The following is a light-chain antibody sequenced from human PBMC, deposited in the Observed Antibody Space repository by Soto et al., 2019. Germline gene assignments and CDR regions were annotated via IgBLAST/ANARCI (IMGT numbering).Light chain of an antibody. CDR2: KND. CDR3: AAWDDSLNGYYV. Sequence: SVLIQPPSASGTPGQRVTISCSGSSPNIGSNFVYWYQQLPGTSPKRLIYKNDQRPSGVPDRFSASKSGTSASLAISGLRSDDEADYYCAAWDDSLNGYYVFGTGTKVTVL. CDR1: SPNIGSNF. J-gene: IGLJ1*01. V-gene: IGLV1-47*01.